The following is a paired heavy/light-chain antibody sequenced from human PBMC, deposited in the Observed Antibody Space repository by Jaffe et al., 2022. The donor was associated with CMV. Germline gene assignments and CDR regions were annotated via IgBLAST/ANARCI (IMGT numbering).Light chain of an antibody. CDR1: QSISSW. CDR2: KAS. V-gene: IGKV1-5*03. CDR3: QQYSTYVLT. Sequence: DVQMTQSPSTLSASVGDRVTISCRASQSISSWLAWYQQRPGKAPKLLIYKASTLESGVPSRFSGSGSGTEFTLTISSLQPDDFATYYCQQYSTYVLTFGGGTKVEIK. J-gene: IGKJ4*01.
Heavy chain of an antibody. CDR1: GGTFSSYA. D-gene: IGHD4-4*01. J-gene: IGHJ4*02. Sequence: QVQLVQSGAEVKKPGSSVKVSCKASGGTFSSYAISWVRQAPGQGLEWMGRIISIVGIPNYAQKFQGRVTITADRSTSTAYMELSSLRSDDTAIYYCARETYAATVTTGAIDDWGQGSLVSVSS. CDR2: IISIVGIP. CDR3: ARETYAATVTTGAIDD. V-gene: IGHV1-69*09.